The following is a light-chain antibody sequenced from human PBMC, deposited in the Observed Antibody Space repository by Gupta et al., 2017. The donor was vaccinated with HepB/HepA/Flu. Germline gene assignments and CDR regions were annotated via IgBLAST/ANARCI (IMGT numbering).Light chain of an antibody. CDR1: SSNIGSNT. Sequence: QSVLTQPPSASGTPGQRVTISCSCSSSNIGSNTVNWYQQLPGTAPKVLIYKNNQWPSGVPDRFSGSKSGTSASLAISGLQSKDEADYYCAAWDDSLNGPVFGGGTKLTVL. J-gene: IGLJ3*02. CDR2: KNN. CDR3: AAWDDSLNGPV. V-gene: IGLV1-44*01.